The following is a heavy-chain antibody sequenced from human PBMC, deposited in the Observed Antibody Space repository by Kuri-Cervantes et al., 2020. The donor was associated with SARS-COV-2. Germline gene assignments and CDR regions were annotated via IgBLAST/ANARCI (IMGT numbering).Heavy chain of an antibody. Sequence: SVQVSCKASGGTFSSYAISWLRQAPGQGLEWMGGIIPIFGTANYAQKFQGRVTITADKSTSTAYMELSSLRSEDTAVYYCARHSGSGWTGNWFDPWGQGTLVTVSS. D-gene: IGHD6-19*01. CDR2: IIPIFGTA. V-gene: IGHV1-69*06. J-gene: IGHJ5*02. CDR3: ARHSGSGWTGNWFDP. CDR1: GGTFSSYA.